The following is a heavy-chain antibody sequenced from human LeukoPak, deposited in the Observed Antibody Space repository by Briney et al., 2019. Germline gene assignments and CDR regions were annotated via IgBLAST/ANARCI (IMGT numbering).Heavy chain of an antibody. CDR1: GGTFSSYT. D-gene: IGHD3-22*01. CDR3: ARDGTGGGYYYYFDY. Sequence: SVKVSCKASGGTFSSYTISWVRQAPGQGLEWMGRVIPILGIANYAQKFQGSVTITADKSTSTAYMELSSLRSEDTAVYYCARDGTGGGYYYYFDYWGQGTLVTVSS. V-gene: IGHV1-69*04. CDR2: VIPILGIA. J-gene: IGHJ4*02.